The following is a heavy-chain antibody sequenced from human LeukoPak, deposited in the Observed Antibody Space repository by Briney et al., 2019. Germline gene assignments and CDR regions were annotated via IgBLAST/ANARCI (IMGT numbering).Heavy chain of an antibody. J-gene: IGHJ6*03. CDR1: GFTFSDYY. CDR3: ARDHYIAVYYYYMDV. V-gene: IGHV3-11*04. Sequence: PGGSLRLSCAASGFTFSDYYMSWIRQAPGKGLEWVSYISSSGSTIYYADSVKGRFTISRDNAKNSLYLQMNSLRAEDTAVYYCARDHYIAVYYYYMDVWGKRTTVTVSS. CDR2: ISSSGSTI. D-gene: IGHD4-11*01.